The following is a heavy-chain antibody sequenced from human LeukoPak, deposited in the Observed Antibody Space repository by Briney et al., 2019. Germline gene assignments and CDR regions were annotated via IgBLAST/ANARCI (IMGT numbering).Heavy chain of an antibody. CDR2: ISGSGGTT. CDR3: AKALGGSGSYRNWFDP. Sequence: GGSLILSCAAPRLTFSSYAMSWVRQATGEGLEWVSSISGSGGTTYYAESVKGRITISRDNSKNTLYLQMNSLRAEDTAIYYCAKALGGSGSYRNWFDPWGQGTLVTVSS. D-gene: IGHD1-26*01. J-gene: IGHJ5*02. CDR1: RLTFSSYA. V-gene: IGHV3-23*01.